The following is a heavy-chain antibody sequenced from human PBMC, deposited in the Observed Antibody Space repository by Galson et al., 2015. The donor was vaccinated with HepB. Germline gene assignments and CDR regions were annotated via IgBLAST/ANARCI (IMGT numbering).Heavy chain of an antibody. Sequence: SVKVSCKASGYTFTRYYVHWVRQAPGQGLEWMGIISPSDGSTSYAQKFQGRVTMTRDTSTSTVYMELSSLRSEDTAVYYCARRGYTGNSEDPDAFDFWGQGTMVTVSS. V-gene: IGHV1-46*03. CDR2: ISPSDGST. J-gene: IGHJ3*01. CDR3: ARRGYTGNSEDPDAFDF. D-gene: IGHD4-23*01. CDR1: GYTFTRYY.